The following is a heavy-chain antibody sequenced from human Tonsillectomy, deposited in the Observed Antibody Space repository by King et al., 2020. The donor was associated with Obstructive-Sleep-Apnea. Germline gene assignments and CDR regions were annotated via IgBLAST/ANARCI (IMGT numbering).Heavy chain of an antibody. V-gene: IGHV3-11*01. D-gene: IGHD3-9*01. CDR3: AREGVLRYFDN. CDR1: AFNFSDYY. CDR2: ISSSGRAI. Sequence: QLVQSGGGLVKPGGSLRLPCAASAFNFSDYYMSWIRQAPGKGLEWISYISSSGRAIYYADSVRGRFTISRDNAKNSLYLQMDSLRVEDTAVYYCAREGVLRYFDNWGQGTLVTVSS. J-gene: IGHJ4*02.